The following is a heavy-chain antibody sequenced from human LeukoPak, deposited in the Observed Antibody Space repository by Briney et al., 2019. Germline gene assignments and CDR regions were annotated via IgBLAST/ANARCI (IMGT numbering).Heavy chain of an antibody. CDR2: IYHSGST. CDR3: ACYYGDSDSHPYYYGMDV. CDR1: GGSISSSNW. Sequence: PSETLSPTCAVSGGSISSSNWWSWVRQPPGEGLEWIGEIYHSGSTNYNPSLKSRVTISVDKSKNQFSLKLSSVTAADTAVYYCACYYGDSDSHPYYYGMDVWGQGTTVTVSS. J-gene: IGHJ6*02. V-gene: IGHV4-4*02. D-gene: IGHD4-17*01.